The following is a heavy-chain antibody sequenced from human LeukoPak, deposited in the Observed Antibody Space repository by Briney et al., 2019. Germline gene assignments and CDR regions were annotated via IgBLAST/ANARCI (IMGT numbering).Heavy chain of an antibody. CDR2: ISSSGSTI. Sequence: GGSLRLSCAASGFTFSSDEINWVRQAPGKGLEWVSYISSSGSTIYYADSVKGRFTISRDNAKNSLYLQMNSLRGEDTAVYYCAELGITMIGGVWGKGTTVTISS. CDR1: GFTFSSDE. J-gene: IGHJ6*03. V-gene: IGHV3-48*03. CDR3: AELGITMIGGV. D-gene: IGHD3-10*02.